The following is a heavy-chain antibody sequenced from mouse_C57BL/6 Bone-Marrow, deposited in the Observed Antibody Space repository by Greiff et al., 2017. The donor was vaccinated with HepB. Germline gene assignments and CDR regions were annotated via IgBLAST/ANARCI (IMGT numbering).Heavy chain of an antibody. D-gene: IGHD1-1*01. CDR2: ISSGSSTI. CDR3: ASTDYYGSSYWYFDV. Sequence: EVQGVESGGGLVKPGGSLKLSCAASGFTFSDYGMHWVRQAPEKGLEWVAYISSGSSTIYYADTVKGRFTISRDNAKNTLFLQMTSLRSEDTAMYYCASTDYYGSSYWYFDVWGTGTTVTVSS. J-gene: IGHJ1*03. CDR1: GFTFSDYG. V-gene: IGHV5-17*01.